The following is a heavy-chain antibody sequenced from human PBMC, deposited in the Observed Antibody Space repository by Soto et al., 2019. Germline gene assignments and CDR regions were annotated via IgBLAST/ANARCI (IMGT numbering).Heavy chain of an antibody. V-gene: IGHV3-33*01. J-gene: IGHJ6*02. CDR1: GFTFSTYG. D-gene: IGHD3-10*01. CDR2: ICCDGSDK. CDR3: ARMIIGELQAVDV. Sequence: QVQLVESGGGVVQPGGSLRLSCAASGFTFSTYGMHWVRQAPGKGLEWVAFICCDGSDKYYTDSGKGRFTISRDNSKNTLYLHMNSLRSEDTAVYFCARMIIGELQAVDVWGHWTTVIVSS.